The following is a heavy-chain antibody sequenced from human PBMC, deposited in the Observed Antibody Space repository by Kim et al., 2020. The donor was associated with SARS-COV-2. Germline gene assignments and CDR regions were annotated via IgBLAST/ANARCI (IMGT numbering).Heavy chain of an antibody. CDR3: TTDRWPVPAALC. CDR2: IKSKTDGGTT. CDR1: GFTFSNAW. D-gene: IGHD2-2*01. V-gene: IGHV3-15*01. J-gene: IGHJ4*02. Sequence: GGSLRLSCAASGFTFSNAWMSWVRQAPGKGLEWVGRIKSKTDGGTTDYAAPVKGRFTISRDDSKNTLYLQMNSLKTEDTAVYYCTTDRWPVPAALCWGQGTLVTVSS.